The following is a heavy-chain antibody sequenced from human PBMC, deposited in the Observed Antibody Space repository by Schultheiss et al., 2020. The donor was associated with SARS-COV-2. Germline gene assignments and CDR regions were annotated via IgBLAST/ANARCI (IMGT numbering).Heavy chain of an antibody. CDR2: ISYDGTIT. CDR3: AKGAVAGDDAFDL. J-gene: IGHJ3*01. Sequence: GGSLRLSCAASGFTFSSCAMSWVRQAPGKGLEWMATISYDGTITYYADSVKGRFTMSRDNSRNTLYLQMHILRPEDTAVYYCAKGAVAGDDAFDLWGQGTLVTVSS. D-gene: IGHD6-19*01. CDR1: GFTFSSCA. V-gene: IGHV3-30*18.